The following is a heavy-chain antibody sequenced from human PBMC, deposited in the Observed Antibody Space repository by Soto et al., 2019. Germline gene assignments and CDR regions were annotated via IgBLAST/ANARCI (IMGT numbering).Heavy chain of an antibody. CDR3: AREGFDYYDSSGYYGPPFDY. CDR2: ISSSSSYI. V-gene: IGHV3-21*01. Sequence: LRLSCAASGLTFSSYSMNWVRQAPGKGLEWVSSISSSSSYIYYADSVKGRFTISRDNAKNSLYLQMNSLRAEDTAVYYCAREGFDYYDSSGYYGPPFDYWGQGTLVTVSS. CDR1: GLTFSSYS. D-gene: IGHD3-22*01. J-gene: IGHJ4*02.